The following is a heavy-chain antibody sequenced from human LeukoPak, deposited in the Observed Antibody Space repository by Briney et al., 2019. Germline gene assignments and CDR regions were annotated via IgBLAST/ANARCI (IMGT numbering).Heavy chain of an antibody. CDR1: GFTFSSYA. J-gene: IGHJ6*02. V-gene: IGHV3-74*01. CDR3: ARDTRYNMDV. Sequence: TGGSLRLSCAASGFTFSSYAMSWVRQVPGKGLVWVSRINGDGSSTSYADSVKGRFTISRDNAKNTLYLQMNSLGAEDTAVYYCARDTRYNMDVWGQGTTVSVSS. D-gene: IGHD5-24*01. CDR2: INGDGSST.